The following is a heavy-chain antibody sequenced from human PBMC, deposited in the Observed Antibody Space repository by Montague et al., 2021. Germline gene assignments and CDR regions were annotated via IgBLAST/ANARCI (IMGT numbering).Heavy chain of an antibody. CDR2: ISYDGSNK. CDR3: ARSLTSGLLAEYFQH. D-gene: IGHD6-19*01. CDR1: GFTFSRYA. J-gene: IGHJ1*01. Sequence: SLILSCAASGFTFSRYAMHWFRQAPVKGLEWVAVISYDGSNKYYSDSVKVRFTISRDNSKNTLYLQMNSLRAEDTAVYYCARSLTSGLLAEYFQHWGQGTLVTVSS. V-gene: IGHV3-30-3*01.